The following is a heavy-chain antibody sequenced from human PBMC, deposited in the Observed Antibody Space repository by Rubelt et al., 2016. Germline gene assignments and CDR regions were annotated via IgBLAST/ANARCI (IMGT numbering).Heavy chain of an antibody. CDR2: IYSGGST. D-gene: IGHD3-22*01. V-gene: IGHV3-53*01. CDR1: GFTVSSNY. Sequence: EVQLVESGGGLIQPGGSLRLSCAASGFTVSSNYMSWVRQAPGKGLEWVSVIYSGGSTYYADSVKGRFTISRDNSKNTLYLQMNSLRAEDTAVYYCARGGYYDSSGYYSFGYWGQGTLVTVSS. CDR3: ARGGYYDSSGYYSFGY. J-gene: IGHJ4*02.